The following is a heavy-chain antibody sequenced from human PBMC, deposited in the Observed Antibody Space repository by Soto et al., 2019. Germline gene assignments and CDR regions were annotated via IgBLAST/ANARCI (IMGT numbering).Heavy chain of an antibody. Sequence: KESGPVLVKPTETLTLTCTVSGFSLSHPRMGVSWIRQPPGKGLEWLAHISAHDEKSYSTSLMTRLTISQDTFKSQVVLTMTNMEPVDTATYYCARVLYYGMEVWGQGTTVTVSS. D-gene: IGHD3-3*01. J-gene: IGHJ6*02. CDR3: ARVLYYGMEV. CDR2: ISAHDEK. V-gene: IGHV2-26*01. CDR1: GFSLSHPRMG.